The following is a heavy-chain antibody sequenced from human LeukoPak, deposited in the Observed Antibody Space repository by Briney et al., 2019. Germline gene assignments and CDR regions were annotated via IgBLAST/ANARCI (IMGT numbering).Heavy chain of an antibody. CDR1: GFTFSSYS. Sequence: GGSLRLSCAASGFTFSSYSMNWVRQAPGKGLEWVSSISSSSSYIYYADSVKGRFTISRDNAKNSLYLQMNSLRAEDTAVYYCARDRTTAWFDPWGQGTLVSVS. D-gene: IGHD4-11*01. CDR3: ARDRTTAWFDP. J-gene: IGHJ5*02. CDR2: ISSSSSYI. V-gene: IGHV3-21*01.